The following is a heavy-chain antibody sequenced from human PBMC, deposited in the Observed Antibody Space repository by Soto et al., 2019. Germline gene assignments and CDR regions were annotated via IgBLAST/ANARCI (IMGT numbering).Heavy chain of an antibody. CDR1: GFTFSSYA. CDR3: ATGHRNTAMVTDPPGYYGMDV. Sequence: QVQLVESGGGVVQPGRSLRLSCAASGFTFSSYAMHWVRQAPGKGLEWVAVISYDGSNKYYADSVKGRFTISRDNSKNRLYLQMNSLRAEDTAVYYCATGHRNTAMVTDPPGYYGMDVWGQGTTVTVSS. V-gene: IGHV3-30-3*01. J-gene: IGHJ6*02. D-gene: IGHD5-18*01. CDR2: ISYDGSNK.